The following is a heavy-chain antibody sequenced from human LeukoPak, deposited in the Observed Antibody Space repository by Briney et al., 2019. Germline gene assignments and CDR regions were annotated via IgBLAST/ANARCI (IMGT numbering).Heavy chain of an antibody. CDR2: INSDGSST. J-gene: IGHJ4*02. CDR1: GFTFSNYW. CDR3: ARAGGKGYFDY. Sequence: GGSLRLSCAASGFTFSNYWMHWVRQAPGKGLVWVSRINSDGSSTSYADSVKGRFTISRDNAKNTLYLQMNSLRAEDTAVYYCARAGGKGYFDYWGQGTLVTVSS. D-gene: IGHD4-23*01. V-gene: IGHV3-74*01.